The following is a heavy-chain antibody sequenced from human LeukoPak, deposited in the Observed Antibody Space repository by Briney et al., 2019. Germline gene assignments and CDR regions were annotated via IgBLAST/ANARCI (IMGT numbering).Heavy chain of an antibody. J-gene: IGHJ4*02. Sequence: KPSETLSLTCTVSGGSISSSSYYWGWIRQPPGKGLEWTGSIYYSGSTYYNPSLKSRVTISVDTSKNQFSLKLSSVTAADTAVYYCARHFPGVAVAGYYFDYWGQGTLVTVSS. CDR3: ARHFPGVAVAGYYFDY. V-gene: IGHV4-39*01. CDR1: GGSISSSSYY. D-gene: IGHD6-19*01. CDR2: IYYSGST.